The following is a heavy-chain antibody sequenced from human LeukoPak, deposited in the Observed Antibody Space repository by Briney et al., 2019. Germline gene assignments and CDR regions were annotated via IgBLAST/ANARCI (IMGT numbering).Heavy chain of an antibody. J-gene: IGHJ4*02. V-gene: IGHV4-39*01. CDR2: IYYSGST. CDR3: ARHRSDHYDILTGSFPFDY. CDR1: GGSISSSSYC. D-gene: IGHD3-9*01. Sequence: PSETLSLTCTVSGGSISSSSYCWGWIRQPPGKGLEWIGSIYYSGSTYYNPSLKSRVTISVDTSKNQFSLKLSSVTAADTAVYYCARHRSDHYDILTGSFPFDYWGQGTLVTVSS.